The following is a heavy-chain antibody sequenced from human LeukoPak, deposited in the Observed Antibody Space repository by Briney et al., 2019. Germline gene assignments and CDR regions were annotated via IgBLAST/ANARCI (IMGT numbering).Heavy chain of an antibody. CDR1: GFTFNNYA. CDR2: IGGSGGST. CDR3: AKETASDFGGAVDY. J-gene: IGHJ4*02. V-gene: IGHV3-23*01. D-gene: IGHD3-10*01. Sequence: PGGSLRLSCAASGFTFNNYAMSWVRQAPGKGLEWVSAIGGSGGSTYYADSVKGRFTISRDNSKNTLYLQINSLRAEDTAVYYCAKETASDFGGAVDYWGQGTLVTVSS.